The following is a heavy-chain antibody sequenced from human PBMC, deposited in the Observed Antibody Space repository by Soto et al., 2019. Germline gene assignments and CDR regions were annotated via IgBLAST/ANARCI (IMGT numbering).Heavy chain of an antibody. CDR1: GYTFTSYG. V-gene: IGHV1-18*01. D-gene: IGHD5-12*01. CDR2: ISAYNGNT. CDR3: ARGTPHYDAGTGYAFDI. Sequence: QVQLVQSGAEVKKPGASVKVSCKASGYTFTSYGISWVRQAPGQGLEWMGWISAYNGNTNYAQKLQGRGTMTTDTSTSTAYMELRSLRSDDTAVYYCARGTPHYDAGTGYAFDIWGQGTMVTVSS. J-gene: IGHJ3*02.